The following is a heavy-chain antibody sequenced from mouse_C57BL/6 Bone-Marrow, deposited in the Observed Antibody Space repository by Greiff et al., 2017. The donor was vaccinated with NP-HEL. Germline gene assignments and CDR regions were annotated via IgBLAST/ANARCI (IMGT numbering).Heavy chain of an antibody. CDR1: GYTFTSYW. D-gene: IGHD1-1*01. CDR3: ARIYYYGSSYFPPVY. Sequence: VKLQQPGAELVKPGASVKLSCKASGYTFTSYWMHWVKQRPGQGLEWIGMIHPNSGSTNYNEKFKSKATLTVDKSSSTAYMQLSSLTSEDSAVYYCARIYYYGSSYFPPVYWGQGTTLTVSS. V-gene: IGHV1-64*01. J-gene: IGHJ2*01. CDR2: IHPNSGST.